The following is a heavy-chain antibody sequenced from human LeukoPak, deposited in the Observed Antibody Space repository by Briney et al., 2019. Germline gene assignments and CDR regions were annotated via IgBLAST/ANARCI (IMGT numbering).Heavy chain of an antibody. V-gene: IGHV4-59*08. CDR2: IYYSGST. CDR1: GGSISSYY. J-gene: IGHJ3*02. CDR3: ARGQDYDFWSGDRAFDI. Sequence: SETLSLTCTVSGGSISSYYWSWIRQPPGKGLEWIGYIYYSGSTYYNPSLKSRVTISVDTSKNQFSLKLSSVTAADTAVYYCARGQDYDFWSGDRAFDIWGQGTMVTVSS. D-gene: IGHD3-3*01.